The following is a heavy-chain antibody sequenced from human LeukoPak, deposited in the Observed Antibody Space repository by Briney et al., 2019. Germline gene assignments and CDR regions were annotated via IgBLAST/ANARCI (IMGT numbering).Heavy chain of an antibody. V-gene: IGHV1-2*02. Sequence: ASVKVSCKASGYTFTGYYMHWVRQAPGQGLELMGWINPNSGGTNYAQKFQGRVTMTRDTSISTAYMELSRLRSDDTAVYYCARVGDYVCRYFDYWGQGTLVTVSS. CDR1: GYTFTGYY. D-gene: IGHD3-16*01. CDR3: ARVGDYVCRYFDY. J-gene: IGHJ4*02. CDR2: INPNSGGT.